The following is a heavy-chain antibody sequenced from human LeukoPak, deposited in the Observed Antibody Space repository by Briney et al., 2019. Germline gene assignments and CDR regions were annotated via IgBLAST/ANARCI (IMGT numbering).Heavy chain of an antibody. CDR2: IQHDGSEQ. D-gene: IGHD2-15*01. Sequence: PGGSLRLSCAASGFSFSSYWMSWVRQAPGRGLEWVDNIQHDGSEQYYVDSVKGRFTISRDNTKKSLFLQINSLRAEDTAVYYCATPARGGSALPWGQGTLVTVSS. J-gene: IGHJ5*02. CDR3: ATPARGGSALP. CDR1: GFSFSSYW. V-gene: IGHV3-7*01.